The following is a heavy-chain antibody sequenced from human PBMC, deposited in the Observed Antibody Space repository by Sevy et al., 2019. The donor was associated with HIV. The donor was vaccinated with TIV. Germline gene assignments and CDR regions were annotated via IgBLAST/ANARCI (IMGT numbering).Heavy chain of an antibody. CDR3: ARHNSNTGGYYFDY. D-gene: IGHD4-4*01. J-gene: IGHJ4*02. V-gene: IGHV5-51*01. Sequence: GGSLRLSCKGSGYSFTSYWIGWVRQMPGKGLEWMGIIYPGDSDTRYSPSFQGQVTISSDKSISTAYLQWSSLKASDTAMYYCARHNSNTGGYYFDYWGQGTLVTVSS. CDR1: GYSFTSYW. CDR2: IYPGDSDT.